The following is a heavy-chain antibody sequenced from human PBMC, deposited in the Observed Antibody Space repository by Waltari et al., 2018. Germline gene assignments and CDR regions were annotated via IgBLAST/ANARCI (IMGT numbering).Heavy chain of an antibody. CDR3: ATTRGGLVSY. J-gene: IGHJ4*02. CDR1: GGAISSYY. D-gene: IGHD2-2*01. Sequence: QVQLQESGPGLVKPSETLSLTCTVAGGAISSYYWSWIRQPPGKGLEWIGYSYYSGSTNYNPALKSRVTISVDTSKNQFSLKLSSVTAADTAVYYCATTRGGLVSYWGQGTLVTVSS. CDR2: SYYSGST. V-gene: IGHV4-59*01.